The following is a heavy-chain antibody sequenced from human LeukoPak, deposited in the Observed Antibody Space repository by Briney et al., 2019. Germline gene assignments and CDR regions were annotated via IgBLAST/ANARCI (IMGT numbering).Heavy chain of an antibody. CDR1: GGSITNYY. Sequence: SETLSLTCTVSGGSITNYYWSWIRQPPGKGLEWIGYIYYSGSTNYNPSLKSRVTISVDTSKNQFSLKLTSVTAADTAVYYCARHSGRYHYAMDVWGQGTTVTVSS. V-gene: IGHV4-59*01. CDR3: ARHSGRYHYAMDV. J-gene: IGHJ6*02. CDR2: IYYSGST. D-gene: IGHD1-26*01.